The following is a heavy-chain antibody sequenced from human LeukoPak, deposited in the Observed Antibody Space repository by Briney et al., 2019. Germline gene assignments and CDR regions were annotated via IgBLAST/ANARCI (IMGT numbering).Heavy chain of an antibody. J-gene: IGHJ4*02. D-gene: IGHD3-22*01. CDR2: INHSGST. CDR3: ARDRDYYDSSGYLAY. CDR1: GGSFSGYY. V-gene: IGHV4-34*01. Sequence: SETLSLTCAVYGGSFSGYYWSWIRQPPGKGLEWIGEINHSGSTNYNPSLKSRVTISVDTSKNQFSLKLSSVTAADTAVYYCARDRDYYDSSGYLAYWGQGTLVTVSS.